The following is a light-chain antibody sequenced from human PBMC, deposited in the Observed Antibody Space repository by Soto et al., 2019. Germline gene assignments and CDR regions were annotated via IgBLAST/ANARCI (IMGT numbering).Light chain of an antibody. CDR3: QQYNIWPPLT. V-gene: IGKV3-15*01. CDR2: GAS. J-gene: IGKJ4*01. CDR1: QSVRSN. Sequence: EVELTQSPDILSVSPGETATLSCRASQSVRSNLAWYQQKPGQAPRLLIYGASTRATGIPARFSGGGSGREFTLTISSLQTEDFGLYYSQQYNIWPPLTFGGGTKVDIK.